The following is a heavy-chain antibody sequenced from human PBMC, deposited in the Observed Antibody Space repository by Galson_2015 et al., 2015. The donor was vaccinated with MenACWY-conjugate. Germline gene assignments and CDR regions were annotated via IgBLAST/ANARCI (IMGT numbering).Heavy chain of an antibody. V-gene: IGHV1-46*01. J-gene: IGHJ4*02. D-gene: IGHD6-6*01. Sequence: SVKVSCKASGYTFTSYYMHWVRQAPGQGLEWMGIINPSGGSTSYAQKFQGRVTMTRDTSTSTVYMELSSLRSEDTAVYYCARDLHIAARFGYFDYWGQGTLVTVSS. CDR2: INPSGGST. CDR1: GYTFTSYY. CDR3: ARDLHIAARFGYFDY.